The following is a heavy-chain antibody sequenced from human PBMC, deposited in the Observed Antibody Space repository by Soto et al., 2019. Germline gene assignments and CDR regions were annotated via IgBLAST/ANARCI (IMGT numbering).Heavy chain of an antibody. D-gene: IGHD3-3*01. V-gene: IGHV3-23*01. J-gene: IGHJ6*03. CDR3: AKVREWLLYYYYYMDV. Sequence: GGSLRLSCAASGFTFSSYAMSWVRQAPGKGLEWVSAISGSGGSTYYADSVKGRFTISRDNSKNTLYLQMNSLRAEDTAVYYCAKVREWLLYYYYYMDVWGKGTTVTVSS. CDR2: ISGSGGST. CDR1: GFTFSSYA.